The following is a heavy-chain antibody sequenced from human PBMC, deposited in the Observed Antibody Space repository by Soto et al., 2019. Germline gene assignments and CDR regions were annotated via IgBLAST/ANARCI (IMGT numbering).Heavy chain of an antibody. CDR1: GFTFSSYA. CDR2: ISGSGGST. J-gene: IGHJ4*02. V-gene: IGHV3-23*01. D-gene: IGHD5-18*01. CDR3: AKAMSWIQLWGEIDY. Sequence: EVQLLESGGGLVQPGGSLRLSCAASGFTFSSYAMSWVRQAPGKGLEWVSAISGSGGSTYYADSVKGRFTISRDTSKNTLYLQMNSLRAEDTAVYYCAKAMSWIQLWGEIDYGGQGTLVTVAA.